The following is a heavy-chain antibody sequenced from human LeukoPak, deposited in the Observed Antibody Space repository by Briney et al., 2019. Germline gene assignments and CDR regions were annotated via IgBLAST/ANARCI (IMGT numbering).Heavy chain of an antibody. V-gene: IGHV4-59*01. CDR1: GASISSSS. Sequence: SETLSLTCTVSGASISSSSWTWIRQPPGKGLEWIGYIYYSGTTNYNPSLKSRVTISVDTSKNQFSLKLSSVTAADTAVYYCARVLGYCSAGSCYPSFDYWGQGTLVTVSS. CDR2: IYYSGTT. J-gene: IGHJ4*02. CDR3: ARVLGYCSAGSCYPSFDY. D-gene: IGHD2-15*01.